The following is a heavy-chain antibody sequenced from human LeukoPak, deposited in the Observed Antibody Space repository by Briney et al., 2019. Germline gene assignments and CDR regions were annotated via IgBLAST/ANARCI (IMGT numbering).Heavy chain of an antibody. D-gene: IGHD2-2*02. CDR3: ARVMPPCQLLYTRVLSAFDI. CDR1: GGSISSYY. V-gene: IGHV4-59*08. J-gene: IGHJ3*02. Sequence: SETLSLTCTVSGGSISSYYWSWIRQPPGKGLEWIGYIYYSGSTNYNPSLKSRVTISVDTSKNQFSLKLSSVTAADTAVYYCARVMPPCQLLYTRVLSAFDIWGQGTMVTVSS. CDR2: IYYSGST.